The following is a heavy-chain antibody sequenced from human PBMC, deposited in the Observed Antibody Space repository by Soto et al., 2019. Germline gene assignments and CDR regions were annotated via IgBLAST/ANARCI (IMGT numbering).Heavy chain of an antibody. Sequence: PSETLSLTCTVSGGSISSYYWSWIRQPPGKGLEWIGYIYYSGSTNYNPSLKSRVTISVDTSKNQFSLKLSSVTAADTAVYYCARLNIVATMVLDYWGQGTLVTVSS. CDR2: IYYSGST. J-gene: IGHJ4*02. D-gene: IGHD5-12*01. CDR3: ARLNIVATMVLDY. V-gene: IGHV4-59*08. CDR1: GGSISSYY.